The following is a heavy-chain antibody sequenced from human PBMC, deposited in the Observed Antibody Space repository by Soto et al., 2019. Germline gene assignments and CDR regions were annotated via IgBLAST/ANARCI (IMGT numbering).Heavy chain of an antibody. CDR1: GYTLTELS. J-gene: IGHJ4*02. Sequence: QVQLVQSGAEVQKPGASVKVSCKVSGYTLTELSMHWVRQAPGKGLEWMGGFDPEDGETIYAQKFQGRVTMTEDTSTDTAYMELSSLRSEDTAVYYCATTPSYYYDSRTLFDYWGQGTLVTVSS. CDR3: ATTPSYYYDSRTLFDY. CDR2: FDPEDGET. V-gene: IGHV1-24*01. D-gene: IGHD3-22*01.